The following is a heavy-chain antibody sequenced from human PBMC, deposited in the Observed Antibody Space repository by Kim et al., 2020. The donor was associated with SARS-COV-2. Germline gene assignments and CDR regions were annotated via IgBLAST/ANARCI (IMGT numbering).Heavy chain of an antibody. CDR3: ARQSGSDALYDGAPDL. CDR1: GFTFSSYW. D-gene: IGHD2-8*01. Sequence: GGSLRLSCAASGFTFSSYWIHWVRQAPGKGLMWVSRISGAGTSTAYADYVGGRFTISRDNAKNTVYLQMNTLTAEDTAMYYCARQSGSDALYDGAPDLWG. J-gene: IGHJ6*01. CDR2: ISGAGTST. V-gene: IGHV3-74*03.